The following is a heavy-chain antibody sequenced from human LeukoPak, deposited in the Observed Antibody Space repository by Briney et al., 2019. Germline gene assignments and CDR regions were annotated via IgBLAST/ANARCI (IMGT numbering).Heavy chain of an antibody. J-gene: IGHJ4*02. V-gene: IGHV3-30*02. CDR1: GFTSSSYG. CDR2: IRYDGSNK. Sequence: PGESLRLSCAASGFTSSSYGMHWVRQAPGKGLEWVAFIRYDGSNKYYADSVKGRFTISRDNSKNTLYLQMNSLRAEDTAVYYCAKGEGWYYYDSSGYFFDYWGQGTLVTVSS. CDR3: AKGEGWYYYDSSGYFFDY. D-gene: IGHD3-22*01.